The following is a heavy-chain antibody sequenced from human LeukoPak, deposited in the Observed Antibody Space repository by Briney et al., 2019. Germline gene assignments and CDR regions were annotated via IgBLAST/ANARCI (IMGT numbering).Heavy chain of an antibody. CDR1: GASITTYF. V-gene: IGHV4-59*01. J-gene: IGHJ4*02. CDR2: IYYSGST. D-gene: IGHD3-3*01. CDR3: ARVSKSYIRSVYPYSFDS. Sequence: SETLSLTCTVSGASITTYFWSWIRQPPGKGLEWIGYIYYSGSTKYNPSLKSRVTISVDTSKNQFSLKLTSVTAADTAIYYCARVSKSYIRSVYPYSFDSWGQGPLVTVPS.